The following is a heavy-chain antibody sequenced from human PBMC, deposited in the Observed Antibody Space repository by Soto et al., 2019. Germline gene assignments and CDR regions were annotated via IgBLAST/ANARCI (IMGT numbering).Heavy chain of an antibody. D-gene: IGHD6-13*01. Sequence: PGGSLRLSCAASGFTFSTYTMNWVCQAPGKGLEWVSSISSGGDYSYYADSMKGRFTISRDNAKNSLYLQLTSLRAEDTAVYYCARETGYSSTWTNWFDPWGQGTLVTVSS. CDR3: ARETGYSSTWTNWFDP. J-gene: IGHJ5*02. CDR1: GFTFSTYT. V-gene: IGHV3-21*01. CDR2: ISSGGDYS.